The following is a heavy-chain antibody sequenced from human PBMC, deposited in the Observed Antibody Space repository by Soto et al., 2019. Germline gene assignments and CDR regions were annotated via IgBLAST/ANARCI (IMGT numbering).Heavy chain of an antibody. D-gene: IGHD1-1*01. CDR3: ARIPYNRCFDP. CDR1: GGYISSGGYS. V-gene: IGHV4-30-2*01. Sequence: SETLSLTCAVSGGYISSGGYSWSCIRQPPGKALEWIGYINHSGSTSYNPSLKSRVTMSVDTSKNQFSLKLTSVTAADTAVYYCARIPYNRCFDPWGQGTLVTVSS. CDR2: INHSGST. J-gene: IGHJ5*02.